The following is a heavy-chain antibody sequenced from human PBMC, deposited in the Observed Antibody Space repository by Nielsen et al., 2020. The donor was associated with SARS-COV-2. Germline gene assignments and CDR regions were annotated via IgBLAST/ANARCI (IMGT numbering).Heavy chain of an antibody. CDR2: IYYSGST. Sequence: PGKGLGWIGYIYYSGSTNYNPSLKSRVTISVDTSKNQFSLKLSSVTAADTAVYYCARDSYYYDSSGYYWGAFDIWGQGTMVTVSS. CDR3: ARDSYYYDSSGYYWGAFDI. V-gene: IGHV4-59*12. D-gene: IGHD3-22*01. J-gene: IGHJ3*02.